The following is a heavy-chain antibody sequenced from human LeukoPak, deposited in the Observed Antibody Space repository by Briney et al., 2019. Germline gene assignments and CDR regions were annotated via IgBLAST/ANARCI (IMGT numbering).Heavy chain of an antibody. CDR2: INHSGST. J-gene: IGHJ2*01. D-gene: IGHD6-19*01. V-gene: IGHV4-34*01. Sequence: SETLSLTCAVDGGSFSGYYWSWIRQPPGKGLEWLGEINHSGSTNYNPSLKSRVTISVDTSKNQFSLKLSSVTAADTAVYYCARGLQSAVAPAQYFDLWGRGTLVTVSS. CDR3: ARGLQSAVAPAQYFDL. CDR1: GGSFSGYY.